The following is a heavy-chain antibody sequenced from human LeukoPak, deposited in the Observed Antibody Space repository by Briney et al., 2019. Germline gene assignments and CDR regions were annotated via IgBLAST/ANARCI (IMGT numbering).Heavy chain of an antibody. V-gene: IGHV4-34*01. Sequence: SETLSLTCAVYGGSFSGYYWSWIRQPPGKGLEWIGEINHSGSTNYNPSLKSRVTISVDTSKNQFSLKPSSVTAADTAVYYCARQGDGSGSSAFDYWGQGTLVTVSS. CDR2: INHSGST. CDR1: GGSFSGYY. J-gene: IGHJ4*02. D-gene: IGHD3-10*01. CDR3: ARQGDGSGSSAFDY.